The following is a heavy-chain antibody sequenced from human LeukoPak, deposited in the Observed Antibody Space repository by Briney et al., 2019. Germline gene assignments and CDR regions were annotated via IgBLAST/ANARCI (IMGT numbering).Heavy chain of an antibody. Sequence: GGSLRLSCAVSGLTFSNALHWARQAPGKGLEWVTFIRIDGINTYYADSVRGRFTISRDNSKNTLFLQMNSLRPEDTAVHFCATIHQGPGPDSWGQGTLVTVSS. CDR2: IRIDGINT. J-gene: IGHJ4*02. CDR1: GLTFSNA. D-gene: IGHD5-24*01. CDR3: ATIHQGPGPDS. V-gene: IGHV3-30*02.